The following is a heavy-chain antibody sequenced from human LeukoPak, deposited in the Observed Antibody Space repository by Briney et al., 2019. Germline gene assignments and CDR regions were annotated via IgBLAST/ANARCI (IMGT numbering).Heavy chain of an antibody. V-gene: IGHV3-7*01. Sequence: GGSLRLSCAASGFTFSSFWMTWVRQAPGKGLEWVANIKQDGSEKYYVDSVRGRFTISRDNATNSLYLQMNSLRAEDTAVYYCARDLDYFDYWGQGTLVTVSS. CDR1: GFTFSSFW. CDR3: ARDLDYFDY. J-gene: IGHJ4*02. CDR2: IKQDGSEK.